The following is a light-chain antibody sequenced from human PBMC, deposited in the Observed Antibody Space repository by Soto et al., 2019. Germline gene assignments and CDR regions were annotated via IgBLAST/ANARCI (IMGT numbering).Light chain of an antibody. CDR3: QQYGDSPWT. Sequence: VLTQSPDSLSLSPGERATLSCRANQYISTKLAWYQQKPGQAPRLLFSGASNRATDTPDRFSGSGSGADFTLIISGVEAEDFAMYYCQQYGDSPWTFGQGTKVDIK. CDR1: QYISTK. V-gene: IGKV3-20*01. J-gene: IGKJ1*01. CDR2: GAS.